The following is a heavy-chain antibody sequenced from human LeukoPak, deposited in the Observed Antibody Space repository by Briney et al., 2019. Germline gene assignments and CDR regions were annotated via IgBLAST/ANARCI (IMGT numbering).Heavy chain of an antibody. CDR1: GFTLSSYW. Sequence: PGGSLRLSCAASGFTLSSYWMSWVRQAPGKGLEWVANIKQDGSEKYYVDSVKGRFTISRDNAKNSLYLQMNSLRAEDTAVYYCARTPPNYSGDASDIWGKGTTVTISS. CDR2: IKQDGSEK. D-gene: IGHD5-24*01. V-gene: IGHV3-7*01. CDR3: ARTPPNYSGDASDI. J-gene: IGHJ6*04.